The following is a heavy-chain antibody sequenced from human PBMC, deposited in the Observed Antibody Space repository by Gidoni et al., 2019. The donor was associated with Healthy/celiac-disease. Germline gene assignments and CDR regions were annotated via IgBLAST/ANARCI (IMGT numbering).Heavy chain of an antibody. CDR2: ISGSGANT. V-gene: IGHV3-23*01. CDR3: AKDVLVWFGEPGFDY. CDR1: GFTFSSYA. J-gene: IGHJ4*02. Sequence: EVQLLESGGGLVPPGGSLRLSCSASGFTFSSYAMRWLRQAPGRGLEWVSAISGSGANTYYAESVKGRFTITRDNAKNTLYLQMNSLGVEDTAVYYCAKDVLVWFGEPGFDYWVQGTLVTVSS. D-gene: IGHD3-10*01.